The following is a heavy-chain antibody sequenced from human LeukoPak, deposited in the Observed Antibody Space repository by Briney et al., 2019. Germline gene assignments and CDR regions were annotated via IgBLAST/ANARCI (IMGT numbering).Heavy chain of an antibody. J-gene: IGHJ4*02. Sequence: GASLKISCKGSGYSFSSYYIAWVRRMPGKGLDWMGIIDPTDSHTRYSPSFQGHVTISADKSINAAYLQWSSLKASDTAMYYCARRADILTGYSSYDYWGQGTLVTVSS. CDR2: IDPTDSHT. CDR1: GYSFSSYY. CDR3: ARRADILTGYSSYDY. D-gene: IGHD3-9*01. V-gene: IGHV5-51*01.